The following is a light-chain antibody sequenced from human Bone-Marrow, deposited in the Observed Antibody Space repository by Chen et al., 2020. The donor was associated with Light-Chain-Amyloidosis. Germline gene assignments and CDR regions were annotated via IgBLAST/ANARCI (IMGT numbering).Light chain of an antibody. CDR1: SSDSGDYNY. J-gene: IGLJ3*02. V-gene: IGLV2-14*01. CDR3: SSYTSSSTRV. CDR2: DVS. Sequence: QSALTQPASVSGSPGQSSTISCTGTSSDSGDYNYVSWYQQHPGKAPKLMIYDVSKQPSGVSARISGSKSGATASLDSSGLQDEDEADYFCSSYTSSSTRVFGGGTKLTVL.